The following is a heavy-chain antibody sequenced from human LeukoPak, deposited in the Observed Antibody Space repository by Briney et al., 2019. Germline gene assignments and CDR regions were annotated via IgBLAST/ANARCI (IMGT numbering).Heavy chain of an antibody. Sequence: SETLSLTCTVSGGSISSYYWSWIRQPPGKGLEWIGYIYYSGNTNYNPSLKSRVTISVDTSKNQFSLKLSSVTAADTAVYYCASDGDDNYYDSSGYYPYFDYWGQGTLVTVSS. D-gene: IGHD3-22*01. CDR1: GGSISSYY. V-gene: IGHV4-59*12. J-gene: IGHJ4*02. CDR2: IYYSGNT. CDR3: ASDGDDNYYDSSGYYPYFDY.